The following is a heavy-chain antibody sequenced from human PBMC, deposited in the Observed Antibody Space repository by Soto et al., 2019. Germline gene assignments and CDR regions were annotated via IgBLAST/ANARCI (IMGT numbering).Heavy chain of an antibody. J-gene: IGHJ3*02. V-gene: IGHV3-30*18. D-gene: IGHD1-26*01. CDR3: AKFWWELTSVFEI. CDR2: ISHDVRNE. Sequence: PGGSLRLSCAASGFTFSTYAMNWVRQAPGKGLEWVAVISHDVRNEYYADSVKGRFTISRDNSKNTPYLQMNSLRAKDTAVYYCAKFWWELTSVFEIWGQETMVTVSS. CDR1: GFTFSTYA.